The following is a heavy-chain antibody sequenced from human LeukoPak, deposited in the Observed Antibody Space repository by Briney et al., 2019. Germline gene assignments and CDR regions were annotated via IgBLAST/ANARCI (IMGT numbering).Heavy chain of an antibody. D-gene: IGHD4-23*01. Sequence: GGSLRLSCAASGFTVSSNYMSWVRQAPGKGLEWVSVIYSGGSTYYADSVKGRFTISRDNSKNALYLQMNSLRAEDTAVYYCARDLRAMVVTAGPDYWGQGTLVTVSS. CDR2: IYSGGST. CDR1: GFTVSSNY. V-gene: IGHV3-66*01. CDR3: ARDLRAMVVTAGPDY. J-gene: IGHJ4*02.